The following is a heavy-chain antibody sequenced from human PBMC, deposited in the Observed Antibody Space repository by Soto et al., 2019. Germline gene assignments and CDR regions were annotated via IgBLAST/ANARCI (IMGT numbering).Heavy chain of an antibody. CDR3: AKDLQVVVITSNWFDP. J-gene: IGHJ5*02. Sequence: PGGSLRLSCAASGFTFSSYAMSWVRQAPGKGLEWVSAISGSGGSTYYADSVKGRFTISRDNSKNTLYLQMNSLRAEDTAVYYCAKDLQVVVITSNWFDPWGQGTLVTSPQ. CDR2: ISGSGGST. D-gene: IGHD3-22*01. CDR1: GFTFSSYA. V-gene: IGHV3-23*01.